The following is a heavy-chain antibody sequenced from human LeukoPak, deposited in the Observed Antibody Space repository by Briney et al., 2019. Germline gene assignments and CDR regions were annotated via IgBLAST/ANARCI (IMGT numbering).Heavy chain of an antibody. J-gene: IGHJ6*03. CDR1: GGSFSGYY. CDR3: ARDDGENYYYYYYMDV. Sequence: PSETLSLTCAVYGGSFSGYYWSWIRQPPGKGLEWIGEINHSGSTNYNPSLKSRVTISVDTSKNQFSLKLSSVTAADTAVYYCARDDGENYYYYYYMDVWGKGTTVTVSS. V-gene: IGHV4-34*01. CDR2: INHSGST.